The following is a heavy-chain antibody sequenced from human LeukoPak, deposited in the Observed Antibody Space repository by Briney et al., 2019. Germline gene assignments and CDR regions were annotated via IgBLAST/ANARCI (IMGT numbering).Heavy chain of an antibody. Sequence: GGSPRLSCAASGFTFSSYSMNWVRQAPGKGLEWVSSISSSSSYIYYADSVKGRFTISRDNAKNSLYLQMNSLRAEDTAVYYCARVSGYSNYFDYWGQGTLVTVSS. D-gene: IGHD4-11*01. V-gene: IGHV3-21*01. CDR3: ARVSGYSNYFDY. J-gene: IGHJ4*02. CDR2: ISSSSSYI. CDR1: GFTFSSYS.